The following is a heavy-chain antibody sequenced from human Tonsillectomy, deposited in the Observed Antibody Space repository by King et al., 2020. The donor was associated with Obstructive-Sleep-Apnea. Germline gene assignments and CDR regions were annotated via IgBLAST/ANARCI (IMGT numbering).Heavy chain of an antibody. J-gene: IGHJ4*02. Sequence: VQLQESGPGLVKPSETLSLTCTVSGGSISSYYWSWIRQPPGKGLEWIGYIYYSGSTNYNPSLKSRVTMSVDTSKNQFSLNLSSVTAADTAVYYCAREYTNSWREEGLDHWGQGTLVTVSS. CDR3: AREYTNSWREEGLDH. D-gene: IGHD6-13*01. CDR2: IYYSGST. V-gene: IGHV4-59*01. CDR1: GGSISSYY.